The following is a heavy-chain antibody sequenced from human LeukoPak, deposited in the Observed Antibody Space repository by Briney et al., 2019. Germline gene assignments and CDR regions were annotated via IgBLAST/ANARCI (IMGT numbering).Heavy chain of an antibody. CDR1: GGSFSGYY. V-gene: IGHV4-34*01. D-gene: IGHD2-15*01. Sequence: PSETLSLTCAVYGGSFSGYYWSWIRQPPGKGLEWIGEINHSGSTNYNPSLKSRVTISVDTSKNQFSLKLSSVTAADTAVYYCARGRVNCSGGSCYRYYYDSRGPGWGQGTLVTVSS. CDR3: ARGRVNCSGGSCYRYYYDSRGPG. CDR2: INHSGST. J-gene: IGHJ4*02.